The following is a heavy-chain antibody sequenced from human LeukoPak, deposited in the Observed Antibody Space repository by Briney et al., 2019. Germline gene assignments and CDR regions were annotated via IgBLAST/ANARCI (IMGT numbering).Heavy chain of an antibody. V-gene: IGHV4-59*01. Sequence: SETLSLTCTVSGGSISGYYWSWIRQPPGKGLEWIGYIYYSGSTNYNPSLKSRVTISVDTSKNQFSLKLSSVTAADTAVYYCARGRLAYYYDSSGYYRYYYYYYYMDVWGKGTTVTVSS. CDR2: IYYSGST. CDR1: GGSISGYY. J-gene: IGHJ6*03. CDR3: ARGRLAYYYDSSGYYRYYYYYYYMDV. D-gene: IGHD3-22*01.